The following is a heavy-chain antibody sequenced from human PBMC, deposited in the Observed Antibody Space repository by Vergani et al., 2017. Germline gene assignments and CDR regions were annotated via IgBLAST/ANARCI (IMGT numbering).Heavy chain of an antibody. CDR2: ISAYNGNT. V-gene: IGHV1-18*01. Sequence: QVQLVRSGAEVKKPGASVKVSCKASGYTFTSYGISWVRQAPGQGLEWMGWISAYNGNTNYAQKLQGRVTMTTDTSTSTAYMELRSLRSDDTAVYYCARDPARNWGENPGPFDYWGQGTLVTVSS. J-gene: IGHJ4*02. D-gene: IGHD7-27*01. CDR3: ARDPARNWGENPGPFDY. CDR1: GYTFTSYG.